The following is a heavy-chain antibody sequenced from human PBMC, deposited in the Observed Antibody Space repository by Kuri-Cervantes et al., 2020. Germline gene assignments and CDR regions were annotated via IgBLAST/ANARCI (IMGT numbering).Heavy chain of an antibody. CDR3: ARHHIHSSSPKQGYDY. CDR1: GYTFTGYY. Sequence: SVKVSCKASGYTFTGYYIHWVRQAPGQGLEWMGGIVPMDGTTNYAQKFQDRVTITADPLTSTAYMELSSLRSEDTAVYYCARHHIHSSSPKQGYDYWGQGTLVTVSS. J-gene: IGHJ4*02. CDR2: IVPMDGTT. D-gene: IGHD6-6*01. V-gene: IGHV1-69*13.